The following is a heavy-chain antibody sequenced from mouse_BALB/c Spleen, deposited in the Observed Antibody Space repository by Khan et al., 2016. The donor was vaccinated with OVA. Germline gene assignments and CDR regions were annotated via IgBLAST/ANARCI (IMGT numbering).Heavy chain of an antibody. CDR1: GFTFSSSG. CDR3: ARARYDNSMDY. J-gene: IGHJ4*01. V-gene: IGHV5-17*02. D-gene: IGHD2-14*01. CDR2: ISSGSSNI. Sequence: EVRLVESGGGLVQPGGSRKLSCAASGFTFSSSGMHWVRQAPEKGLEWVAYISSGSSNIYYAGTVKGRFTISRDNPKNTLFLQRTSLRSEDTSMYYCARARYDNSMDYWGQVTSVPVSS.